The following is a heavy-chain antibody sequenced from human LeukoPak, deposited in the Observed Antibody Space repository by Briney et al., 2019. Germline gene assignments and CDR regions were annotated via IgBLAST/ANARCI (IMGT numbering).Heavy chain of an antibody. CDR2: ISYDGSNK. CDR1: SYG. V-gene: IGHV3-30*18. Sequence: SYGMHWVRQAPGXGLEWVAVISYDGSNKYYADSVKGRFTISRDNSKNTLYLQMNSLRAEDTAVYYCAKDRHITMSPFDYWGQGTLVTVSS. CDR3: AKDRHITMSPFDY. D-gene: IGHD3-10*02. J-gene: IGHJ4*02.